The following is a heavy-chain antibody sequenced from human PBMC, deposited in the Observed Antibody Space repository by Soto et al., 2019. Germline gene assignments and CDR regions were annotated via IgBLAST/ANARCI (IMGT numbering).Heavy chain of an antibody. D-gene: IGHD3-10*01. CDR3: ANLPLYGSGFDC. V-gene: IGHV3-9*01. Sequence: ESGGGLVQPGRSLRLSCAASVFTFDDYAIHWVRQAPGRGLEWVAGISWNGASIGYADSVKGRFTISRDNAKNSLHLQMNSLRSEDTALYYCANLPLYGSGFDCWGQGTLVTVSS. CDR1: VFTFDDYA. J-gene: IGHJ4*02. CDR2: ISWNGASI.